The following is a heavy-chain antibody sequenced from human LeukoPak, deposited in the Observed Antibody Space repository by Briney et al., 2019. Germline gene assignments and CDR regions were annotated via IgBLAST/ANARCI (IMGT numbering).Heavy chain of an antibody. Sequence: GGSLRLSCEVSGFTVSTNHMSWVRQTPGKGLEWVSVIYSDTNTYYADSVKGRFTISRDNSKNTVFLQMNSLRAEDTAVYYCARDREVVTAKAQMDVWGKGTTVTVSS. CDR2: IYSDTNT. CDR1: GFTVSTNH. J-gene: IGHJ6*04. CDR3: ARDREVVTAKAQMDV. V-gene: IGHV3-53*01. D-gene: IGHD2-21*02.